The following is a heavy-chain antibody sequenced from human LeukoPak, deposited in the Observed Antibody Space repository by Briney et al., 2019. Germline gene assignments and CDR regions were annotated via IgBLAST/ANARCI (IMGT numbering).Heavy chain of an antibody. CDR1: GFTFSSYA. V-gene: IGHV3-23*01. CDR3: ARTYYYDSSGAYYFDY. Sequence: GGSLRLSCAASGFTFSSYALSWVRQAPGKGLEWVSGIGAGGSTYYADSVKGRFTIPRDNSKNRLYLQMNSLRAEDTAIYYCARTYYYDSSGAYYFDYWGQGTLVTVSS. J-gene: IGHJ4*02. D-gene: IGHD3-22*01. CDR2: IGAGGST.